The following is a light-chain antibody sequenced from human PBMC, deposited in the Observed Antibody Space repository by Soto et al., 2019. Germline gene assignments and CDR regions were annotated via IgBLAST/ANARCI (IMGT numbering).Light chain of an antibody. V-gene: IGKV3-15*01. CDR3: QQYNNWTWT. CDR1: QSVSSN. Sequence: EIVMTQSPATLSVSPGERATLCCRASQSVSSNLAWYQQKPGQAPRLLIYGASTRATGIPARFSGSGSGTEFTLTISSLQSEDLADYYCQQYNNWTWTFGQGTKV. CDR2: GAS. J-gene: IGKJ1*01.